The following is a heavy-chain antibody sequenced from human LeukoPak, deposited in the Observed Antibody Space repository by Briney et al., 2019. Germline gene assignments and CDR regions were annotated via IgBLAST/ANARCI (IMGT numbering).Heavy chain of an antibody. CDR2: ISSSSSTI. Sequence: PGGSLRLSCAASGFTFSSYSMNWVRQAPGKGLEWVSYISSSSSTIYYADSVKGRFTISRDNAKNSLYLQMNSLRAEDTAVYYCARDYGDGYNRVWAFDYWGQETLVTVSS. J-gene: IGHJ4*02. V-gene: IGHV3-48*01. CDR3: ARDYGDGYNRVWAFDY. D-gene: IGHD5-24*01. CDR1: GFTFSSYS.